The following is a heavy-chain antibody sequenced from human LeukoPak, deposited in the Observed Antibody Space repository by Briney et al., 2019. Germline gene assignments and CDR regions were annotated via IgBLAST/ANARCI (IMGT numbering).Heavy chain of an antibody. Sequence: SETLSLTCTVSGGSIGTDYWTWIRQPPGKGLEYIGYIYYTGGTNYNPSLKSRVTISVDTSKNQFSLKLSSVAAADTAVYFCAKYGNSGWVIDNWGQGTLVTVSS. CDR1: GGSIGTDY. CDR2: IYYTGGT. CDR3: AKYGNSGWVIDN. J-gene: IGHJ4*02. D-gene: IGHD6-19*01. V-gene: IGHV4-59*08.